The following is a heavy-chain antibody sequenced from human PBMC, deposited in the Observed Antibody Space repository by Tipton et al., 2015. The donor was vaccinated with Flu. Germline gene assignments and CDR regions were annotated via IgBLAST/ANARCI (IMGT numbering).Heavy chain of an antibody. V-gene: IGHV3-7*01. J-gene: IGHJ4*02. CDR1: GFTLSSSW. Sequence: SLRLSCAASGFTLSSSWMSWVRQAPGKGLEWVANINQDGSVRYYVDSVKGRFTISRDNAKNSLYLQMNSLRAEDTAVYYCARAIAGADSLWGQGTLVTVSS. CDR2: INQDGSVR. CDR3: ARAIAGADSL. D-gene: IGHD1-26*01.